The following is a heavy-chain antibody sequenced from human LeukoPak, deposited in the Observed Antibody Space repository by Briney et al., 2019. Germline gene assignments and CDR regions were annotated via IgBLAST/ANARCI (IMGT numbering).Heavy chain of an antibody. CDR3: AKDEPYYYDSSGYFSNWFDP. V-gene: IGHV3-23*01. D-gene: IGHD3-22*01. CDR1: GFTFSSYA. CDR2: ISGSGGST. Sequence: QPGGSLRLSCAASGFTFSSYAMSWVRQAPGKGLEWVSAISGSGGSTYYADSVKGRFTISRDNSKNTLYLQMNSLRAEDTAVYYCAKDEPYYYDSSGYFSNWFDPWGQGTLVTVSS. J-gene: IGHJ5*02.